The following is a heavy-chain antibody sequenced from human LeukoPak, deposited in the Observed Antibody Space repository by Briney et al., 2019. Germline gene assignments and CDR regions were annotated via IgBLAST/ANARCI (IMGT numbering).Heavy chain of an antibody. J-gene: IGHJ4*02. CDR2: IIPRFGTT. Sequence: ASVKVSCKASRDTFSNYTISWVRQAPGQGLEWMGGIIPRFGTTNYAQKFQGRVTITADKSTSTAYMELSSLRSEDTAVYYCARLYCSGGSCYSSRGIFDYWGQGTLVTVSS. CDR1: RDTFSNYT. D-gene: IGHD2-15*01. CDR3: ARLYCSGGSCYSSRGIFDY. V-gene: IGHV1-69*06.